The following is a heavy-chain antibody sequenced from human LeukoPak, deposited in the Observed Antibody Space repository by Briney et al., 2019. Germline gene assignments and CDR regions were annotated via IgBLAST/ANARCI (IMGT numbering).Heavy chain of an antibody. Sequence: SETLSLTCTVSGGSITSNTYYWSWIRQPPGKGLEWIGEINHSGSTNYNPSLKSRVTISVDTSKNQFSLKLSSVTAADTAVYYCARGVKVNYYYYGMDVWGQGTTVTVSS. D-gene: IGHD2-21*01. V-gene: IGHV4-39*07. J-gene: IGHJ6*02. CDR3: ARGVKVNYYYYGMDV. CDR2: INHSGST. CDR1: GGSITSNTYY.